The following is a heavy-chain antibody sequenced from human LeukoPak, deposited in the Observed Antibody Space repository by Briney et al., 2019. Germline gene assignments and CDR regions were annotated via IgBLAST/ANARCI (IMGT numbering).Heavy chain of an antibody. CDR2: INPNSGGT. CDR3: ASNIRFLEWFFDY. J-gene: IGHJ4*02. Sequence: EASVKVSCKASRYTFTGCYMHWVRQAPGQGLEWMGWINPNSGGTNYAQKFQGRVTMTRDTSISTAYMELSRLRSDDTAVYYCASNIRFLEWFFDYWGQGTLVTVSS. D-gene: IGHD3-3*01. V-gene: IGHV1-2*02. CDR1: RYTFTGCY.